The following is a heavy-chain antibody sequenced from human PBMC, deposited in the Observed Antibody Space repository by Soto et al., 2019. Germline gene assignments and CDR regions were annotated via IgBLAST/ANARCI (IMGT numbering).Heavy chain of an antibody. CDR2: INPSGGST. CDR1: GYTFTSYY. D-gene: IGHD4-17*01. J-gene: IGHJ3*02. Sequence: QVQLVQSGAEAKKPGASVKVSCKASGYTFTSYYIHWVRQAPGQGLEWMGIINPSGGSTTYAQKFQGRVTMTRDTSTSTVYMELSSLRSEDMAVYYCTRAPSYGAFDIWGQGTMVTVSS. CDR3: TRAPSYGAFDI. V-gene: IGHV1-46*03.